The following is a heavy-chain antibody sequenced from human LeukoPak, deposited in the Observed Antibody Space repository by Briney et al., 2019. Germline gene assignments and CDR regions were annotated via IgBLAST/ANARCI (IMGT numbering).Heavy chain of an antibody. CDR3: ARDTGGYFDP. CDR1: GFTFSSYS. Sequence: GGSLRLSCAASGFTFSSYSMNWVRQAPGKGLEWVSYISSSGSTIYYADSVRGRFTISRDSATNSLYLQMNSLRAEDTAFYYCARDTGGYFDPWGQGTLVTVSS. V-gene: IGHV3-48*04. CDR2: ISSSGSTI. J-gene: IGHJ5*02. D-gene: IGHD2-8*02.